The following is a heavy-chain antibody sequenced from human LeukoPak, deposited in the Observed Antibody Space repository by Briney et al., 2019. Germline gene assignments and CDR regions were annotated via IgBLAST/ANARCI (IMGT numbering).Heavy chain of an antibody. CDR2: FDPEDGET. Sequence: GASVKVSCKVSGYTLTELSMHWVRQAPGKGLEWMGGFDPEDGETIYAQKFQGRVTITTDDSTSTAYMELSSLRSEDTAVYYCARTYYYDSSGYYYWGQGTLVTVSS. V-gene: IGHV1-24*01. J-gene: IGHJ4*02. CDR1: GYTLTELS. D-gene: IGHD3-22*01. CDR3: ARTYYYDSSGYYY.